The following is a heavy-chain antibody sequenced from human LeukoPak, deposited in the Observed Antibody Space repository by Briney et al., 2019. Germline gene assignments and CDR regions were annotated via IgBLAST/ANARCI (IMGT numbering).Heavy chain of an antibody. CDR1: GGSISSYY. V-gene: IGHV4-59*01. D-gene: IGHD3-3*01. J-gene: IGHJ4*02. CDR2: IYYSGST. CDR3: ARDRGEKFGGSTFDY. Sequence: SETLSLTRTVSGGSISSYYWSWIRQPPGKGLEWIGYIYYSGSTNYNPSLKSRVTISVDTSKNQFSLKLSSGTAADTAVYYYARDRGEKFGGSTFDYWGQGTLVTVSS.